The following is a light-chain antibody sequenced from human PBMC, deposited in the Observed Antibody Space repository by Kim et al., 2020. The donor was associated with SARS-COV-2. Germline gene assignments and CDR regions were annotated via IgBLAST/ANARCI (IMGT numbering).Light chain of an antibody. V-gene: IGKV2-30*01. CDR3: MQGTRAPPNT. CDR2: KVS. J-gene: IGKJ2*01. Sequence: RPSTSCRCSQSTVYSAGNSYLSWFQQRPGQSPRRLIYKVSKRDSGVPDRFRGSGSGTDFTLKITRVEAEDVGIYYGMQGTRAPPNTSGQGTKLEI. CDR1: QSTVYSAGNSY.